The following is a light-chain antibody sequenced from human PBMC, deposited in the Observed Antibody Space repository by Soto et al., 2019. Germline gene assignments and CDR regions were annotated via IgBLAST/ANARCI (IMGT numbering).Light chain of an antibody. J-gene: IGKJ2*01. CDR1: QIISTS. Sequence: DIQMTQSPSTLPASVGDRVTISCRASQIISTSLAWYQQKPGKAPNLLIHDASSLESGVPSRFSGSGSGTEFTLTISSLQPDDIGTYYCQQYSSFSPYTFGQGTKLEIK. V-gene: IGKV1-5*01. CDR2: DAS. CDR3: QQYSSFSPYT.